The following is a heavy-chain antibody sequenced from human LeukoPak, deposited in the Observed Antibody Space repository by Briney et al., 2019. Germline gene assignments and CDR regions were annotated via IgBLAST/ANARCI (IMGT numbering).Heavy chain of an antibody. CDR2: IYYSGST. J-gene: IGHJ5*02. V-gene: IGHV4-39*07. Sequence: PSETLSLTCTVSGGSISSSSYYWGWIRQPPGKGLEWIGSIYYSGSTYYNPSLKSRVTISVDTSKNQFSLKLSSVTAADTAVCSCAREGITIFGVVPNWFDPWGQGTLVTVSS. CDR3: AREGITIFGVVPNWFDP. D-gene: IGHD3-3*01. CDR1: GGSISSSSYY.